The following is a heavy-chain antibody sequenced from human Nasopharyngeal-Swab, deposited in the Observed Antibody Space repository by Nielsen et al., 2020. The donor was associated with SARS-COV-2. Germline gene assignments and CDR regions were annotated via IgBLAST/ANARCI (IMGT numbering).Heavy chain of an antibody. J-gene: IGHJ4*02. CDR2: IYYSGST. V-gene: IGHV4-31*02. D-gene: IGHD2-21*02. Sequence: WIRQPPGKGLEWIGYIYYSGSTYYNPSLKSRVTISVDTSKNQFSLKLSSVTAADTAVYYCARARRNFVVVSAFDYWGQGTLVPSPQ. CDR3: ARARRNFVVVSAFDY.